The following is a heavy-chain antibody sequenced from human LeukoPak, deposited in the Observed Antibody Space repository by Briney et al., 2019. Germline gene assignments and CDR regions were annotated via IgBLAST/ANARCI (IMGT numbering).Heavy chain of an antibody. CDR3: ASRYFDWSQFDY. CDR2: IIPIFGTA. CDR1: GYTFTGYY. J-gene: IGHJ4*02. D-gene: IGHD3-9*01. Sequence: GASVKVSCKASGYTFTGYYMHWVRQAPGQGLEWMGGIIPIFGTANYAQKFQGRVTITTDESTSTAYMELSSLRSEDTAVYYCASRYFDWSQFDYWGQGTLVTVSP. V-gene: IGHV1-69*05.